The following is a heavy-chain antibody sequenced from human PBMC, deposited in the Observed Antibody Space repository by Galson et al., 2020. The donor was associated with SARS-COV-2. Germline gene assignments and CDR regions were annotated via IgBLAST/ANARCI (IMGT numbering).Heavy chain of an antibody. V-gene: IGHV5-51*01. J-gene: IGHJ4*02. CDR1: GYSFTNYW. Sequence: GESLKISCKVSGYSFTNYWIGWVRQMPGKGLEWVGIIYPGDSFTMYSPSFQGQVTISVDKSTNTAYLQWSSLKASDSAMYYCARHGASSGWYEGIDYWGQGTLVTVSS. CDR2: IYPGDSFT. D-gene: IGHD6-19*01. CDR3: ARHGASSGWYEGIDY.